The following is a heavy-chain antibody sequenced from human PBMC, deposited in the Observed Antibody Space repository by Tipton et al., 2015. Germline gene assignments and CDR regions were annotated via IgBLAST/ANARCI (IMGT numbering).Heavy chain of an antibody. CDR1: GFTFSSYG. Sequence: SLRLSCAASGFTFSSYGMHWVRQAPGKGLEWVAVISYDGSNKYYADSVKGRFTISRDNSKNTLYLQMNSLRAEDTAVYYCAKDLVAGGYSSGWRYYGMDVWGQGTTVTVSS. J-gene: IGHJ6*02. D-gene: IGHD6-19*01. CDR2: ISYDGSNK. V-gene: IGHV3-30*18. CDR3: AKDLVAGGYSSGWRYYGMDV.